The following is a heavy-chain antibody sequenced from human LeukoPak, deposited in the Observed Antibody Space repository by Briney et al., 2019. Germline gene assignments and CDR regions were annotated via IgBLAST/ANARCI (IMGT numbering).Heavy chain of an antibody. CDR3: ARYLVPPCSGGSCYSRPQDY. CDR2: IKQDGSEK. J-gene: IGHJ4*02. V-gene: IGHV3-7*03. D-gene: IGHD2-15*01. CDR1: GFTFSSSA. Sequence: GGSLRLSCAASGFTFSSSAMSWVRQAPGKGLEWVANIKQDGSEKYYVDSVKGRFTISRDNAKNSLYLQMNSLRAEDTAVYYCARYLVPPCSGGSCYSRPQDYWGQGTLVTVSS.